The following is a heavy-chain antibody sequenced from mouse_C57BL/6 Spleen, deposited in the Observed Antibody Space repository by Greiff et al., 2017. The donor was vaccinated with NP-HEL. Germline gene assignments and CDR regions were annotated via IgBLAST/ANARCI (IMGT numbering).Heavy chain of an antibody. D-gene: IGHD2-1*01. J-gene: IGHJ4*01. CDR2: IDPENGDT. V-gene: IGHV14-4*01. CDR1: GFNIKDDY. CDR3: TLMVTTGDYYAMDY. Sequence: VQLKQSGAELVRPGASVKLSCTASGFNIKDDYMHWVKQRPEQGLEWIGWIDPENGDTEYASKFQGKATITADTSSNTAYLQLSSLTSEDTAVYYCTLMVTTGDYYAMDYWGQGTSVTVSS.